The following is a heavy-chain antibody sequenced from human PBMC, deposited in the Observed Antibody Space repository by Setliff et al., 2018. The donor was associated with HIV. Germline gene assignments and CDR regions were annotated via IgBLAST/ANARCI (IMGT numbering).Heavy chain of an antibody. J-gene: IGHJ4*02. Sequence: ASVKVSCKPSGYTFTSYDINWVRQATGQGLEWMGWMNPNSGNRGYAQKFQGRVTISRNTSISTAYMELSGLRSEDTAVYYCARDPTGGAARFDYWGQGTLVTVSS. CDR1: GYTFTSYD. CDR2: MNPNSGNR. V-gene: IGHV1-8*03. CDR3: ARDPTGGAARFDY. D-gene: IGHD6-6*01.